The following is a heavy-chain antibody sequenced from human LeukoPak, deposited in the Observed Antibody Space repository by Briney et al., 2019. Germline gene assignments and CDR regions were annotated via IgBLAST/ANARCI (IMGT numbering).Heavy chain of an antibody. CDR3: ARHFFRGKTYYYDSSGYVIDY. CDR1: GGSFSGYW. V-gene: IGHV4-34*01. D-gene: IGHD3-22*01. J-gene: IGHJ4*02. Sequence: SETLSLTCAVYGGSFSGYWWTWIRQPPGKGLQWIGEVNHGGSTNYNPSLKSRVTISVDTSKNQFSLKLSSVTAADTAVYYCARHFFRGKTYYYDSSGYVIDYWGQGTLVTVSS. CDR2: VNHGGST.